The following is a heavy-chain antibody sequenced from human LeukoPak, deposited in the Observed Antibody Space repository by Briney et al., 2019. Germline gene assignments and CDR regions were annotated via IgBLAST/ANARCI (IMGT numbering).Heavy chain of an antibody. V-gene: IGHV3-30*02. J-gene: IGHJ4*01. CDR2: IRYDGSYN. CDR1: AFTFSDYG. CDR3: AKVQQLRSIAIIYY. Sequence: GGSLRLSCAASAFTFSDYGLHWVRQAPGEGLEWVAFIRYDGSYNYYADSAKDRFTISRDSSKNTLYLQMNSLRAEDTAVYYWAKVQQLRSIAIIYYWGQGTLVTVSS. D-gene: IGHD5-18*01.